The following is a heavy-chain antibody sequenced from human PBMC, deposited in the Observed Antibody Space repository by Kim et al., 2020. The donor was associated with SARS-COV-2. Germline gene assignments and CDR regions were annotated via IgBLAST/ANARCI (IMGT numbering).Heavy chain of an antibody. Sequence: SETLSLTCSVSGVSVSGYYWSWLRQSPEKGLEWIANIYHGGTTKSNPSLKSRVTISVDASNNQVPLRLSSVTAADTAVYFCARHVGRWAMDVWGQGTTVT. CDR3: ARHVGRWAMDV. CDR2: IYHGGTT. D-gene: IGHD6-13*01. V-gene: IGHV4-59*08. J-gene: IGHJ6*02. CDR1: GVSVSGYY.